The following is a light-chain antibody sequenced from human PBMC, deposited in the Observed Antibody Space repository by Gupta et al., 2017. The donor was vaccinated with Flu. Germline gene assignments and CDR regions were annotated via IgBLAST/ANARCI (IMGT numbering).Light chain of an antibody. V-gene: IGKV1-8*01. CDR3: QRYYSYPFT. J-gene: IGKJ3*01. CDR1: QGISSY. Sequence: PSSFSASTGDRVTITCRASQGISSYLAWYQQKPGKAPKPLIYAASTLQSGVPSRFSGSGSGTDFTLTISCLQSEDFATYYCQRYYSYPFTFGPGTKVDIK. CDR2: AAS.